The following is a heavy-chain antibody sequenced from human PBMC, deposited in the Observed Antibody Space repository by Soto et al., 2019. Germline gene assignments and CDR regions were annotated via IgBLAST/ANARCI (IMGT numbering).Heavy chain of an antibody. Sequence: GGSLRLSCAASGFTFSSYAMSWVRQAPGKGLEWVSAISGSGGSTYYADSVKGRFTISRDNSKNTLYLQMNSLRAEATAVYYCAKLFPYCSGGSCYGYSYAFDIWGQGTMVTVSS. CDR2: ISGSGGST. J-gene: IGHJ3*02. CDR1: GFTFSSYA. D-gene: IGHD2-15*01. V-gene: IGHV3-23*01. CDR3: AKLFPYCSGGSCYGYSYAFDI.